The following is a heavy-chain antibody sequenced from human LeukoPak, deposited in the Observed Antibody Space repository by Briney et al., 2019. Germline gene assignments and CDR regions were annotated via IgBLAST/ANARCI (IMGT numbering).Heavy chain of an antibody. Sequence: ASVKVSCKASGYTFTSYYIHWVRQAPGQGLEWMGLINPSGGSTNYAQKFQGRVTMTRDTSISTAYMELSRLRSDDTAVYYCAAIVGATTYRPYWGQGTLVTVSS. CDR2: INPSGGST. J-gene: IGHJ4*02. D-gene: IGHD1-26*01. CDR3: AAIVGATTYRPY. V-gene: IGHV1-46*01. CDR1: GYTFTSYY.